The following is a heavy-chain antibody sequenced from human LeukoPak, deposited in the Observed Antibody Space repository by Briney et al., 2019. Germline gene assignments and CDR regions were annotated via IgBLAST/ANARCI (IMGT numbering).Heavy chain of an antibody. CDR1: GYTFTSYD. Sequence: ASVKVSCKASGYTFTSYDMNWVRQATGQGLEWMGWMNPNSGNTGYAQKFQGRVTMSRNTSISTAYMELSSLRSEDTAVYYCARLMVITTDYCDYWGQGTLVTVSS. CDR3: ARLMVITTDYCDY. V-gene: IGHV1-8*01. CDR2: MNPNSGNT. D-gene: IGHD3-22*01. J-gene: IGHJ4*02.